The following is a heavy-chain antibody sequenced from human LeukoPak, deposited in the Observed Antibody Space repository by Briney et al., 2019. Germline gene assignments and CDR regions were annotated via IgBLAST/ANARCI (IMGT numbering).Heavy chain of an antibody. V-gene: IGHV4-4*02. CDR3: AQTLEVSTITVHY. D-gene: IGHD2-8*02. Sequence: SGTLSLTCAVSGGSISSSNWWSWVRQPPGKGLEWIGEIYHSGSTNYNPSLRSRVTISVDTSKKHFSLKLTSVTAADTAVYFCAQTLEVSTITVHYWGQGTLVTVSS. CDR2: IYHSGST. J-gene: IGHJ4*02. CDR1: GGSISSSNW.